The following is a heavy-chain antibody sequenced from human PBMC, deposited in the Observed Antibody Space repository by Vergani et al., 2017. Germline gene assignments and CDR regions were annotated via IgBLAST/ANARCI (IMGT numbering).Heavy chain of an antibody. CDR3: ASLNEYSSSSSGDY. V-gene: IGHV3-7*01. CDR2: IKQDGSEK. D-gene: IGHD6-6*01. Sequence: EVQLVESGGGLVQPGGSLRLSCAASGFTFSSYWMSWVRQAPGKGLEWVANIKQDGSEKYYVDSVKGRFTISRDIAKNSLYLQMNSLRAEDTAVYYCASLNEYSSSSSGDYWGQGTLVTVSS. J-gene: IGHJ4*02. CDR1: GFTFSSYW.